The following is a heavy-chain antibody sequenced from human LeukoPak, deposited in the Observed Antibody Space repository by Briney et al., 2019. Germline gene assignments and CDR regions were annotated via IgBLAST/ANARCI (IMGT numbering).Heavy chain of an antibody. J-gene: IGHJ4*02. CDR2: NYHSGST. Sequence: PSQTLSLTCAVPAGTISSGGYSWSCIRQPPGKGLEWIGYNYHSGSTYYNPSLKSRVTISVDRSKNQFSLKLSSVTAADTAVYYCARTAANTYYYFDYWGQGTLVTVSS. D-gene: IGHD2-2*01. V-gene: IGHV4-30-2*01. CDR1: AGTISSGGYS. CDR3: ARTAANTYYYFDY.